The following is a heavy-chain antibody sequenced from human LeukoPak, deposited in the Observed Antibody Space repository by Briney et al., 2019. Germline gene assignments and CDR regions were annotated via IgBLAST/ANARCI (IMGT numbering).Heavy chain of an antibody. D-gene: IGHD6-13*01. V-gene: IGHV3-23*01. CDR1: EFTFSSYA. CDR2: ISGSGGST. J-gene: IGHJ4*02. Sequence: GGSLRLSCAASEFTFSSYAMSWVRQAPGKGLEWVSAISGSGGSTYYADPVKGRFTISRDNSKNTLYLQMNNLRAEDTAVYYCAKGYSSSWYYFDYWGQGALVTASS. CDR3: AKGYSSSWYYFDY.